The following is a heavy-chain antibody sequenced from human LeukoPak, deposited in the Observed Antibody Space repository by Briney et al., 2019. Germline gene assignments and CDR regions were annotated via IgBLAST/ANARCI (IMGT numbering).Heavy chain of an antibody. J-gene: IGHJ4*02. CDR2: ISYDGSNK. Sequence: GGSLRLSCAASGFTFSSYAMHWVRQAPGKGLEWVAVISYDGSNKYYADSVKGRFTISRDNSKNTLYLQMNSLRAEDTAVYYCARVRSSSTGFDYWGQGTLVTVSS. CDR1: GFTFSSYA. V-gene: IGHV3-30*01. D-gene: IGHD6-6*01. CDR3: ARVRSSSTGFDY.